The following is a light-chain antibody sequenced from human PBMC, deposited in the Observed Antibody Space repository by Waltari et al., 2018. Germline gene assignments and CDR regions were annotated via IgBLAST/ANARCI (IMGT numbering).Light chain of an antibody. CDR2: QAS. CDR1: QNIGRW. Sequence: DIQMTQSPSTLSASVGDRVTITCRAGQNIGRWLAWYQQQPGKAPNLLIHQASNLESGVPSRFSGTGSGTEFTLTISSLQPTDFATYYCQQYNDYSPLTFGGGTKVEIK. CDR3: QQYNDYSPLT. V-gene: IGKV1-5*03. J-gene: IGKJ4*01.